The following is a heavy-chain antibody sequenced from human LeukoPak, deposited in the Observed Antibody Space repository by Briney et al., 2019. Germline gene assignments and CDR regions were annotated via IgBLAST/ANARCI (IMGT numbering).Heavy chain of an antibody. Sequence: PGGSLRLSCAASGFTFSDYHMSWIRQAPGKGLEWVSYNSSSSSYTNYADSVKGRFTISRDNAKNSLYLQMNSLRAEDTAVYYCARGSVHCSGGSCYLDYWGQGTLVTVSS. J-gene: IGHJ4*02. V-gene: IGHV3-11*06. CDR3: ARGSVHCSGGSCYLDY. CDR2: NSSSSSYT. CDR1: GFTFSDYH. D-gene: IGHD2-15*01.